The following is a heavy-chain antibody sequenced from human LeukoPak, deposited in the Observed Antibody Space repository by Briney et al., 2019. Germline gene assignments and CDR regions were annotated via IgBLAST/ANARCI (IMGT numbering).Heavy chain of an antibody. CDR3: ASFNYYGSGSSDY. CDR1: GGSISRYY. V-gene: IGHV4-4*07. CDR2: IYTSGST. J-gene: IGHJ4*02. D-gene: IGHD3-10*01. Sequence: SETLSLTCTVSGGSISRYYWSWIRQPAGKGLEWIGRIYTSGSTNYNPSLKSRVTMSVDTSKNQFSLKLSSVTAADTAVYCCASFNYYGSGSSDYWGQGTLVTVSS.